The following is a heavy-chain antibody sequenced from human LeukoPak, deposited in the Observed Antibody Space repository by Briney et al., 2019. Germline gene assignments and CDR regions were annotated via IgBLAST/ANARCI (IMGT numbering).Heavy chain of an antibody. CDR3: AKRSHPRESYYFDY. V-gene: IGHV3-23*01. J-gene: IGHJ4*02. CDR2: ISGSGGGT. Sequence: GGSLRLSCAASGFTFSSYAMSWVRQAPGKGLEWVSAISGSGGGTYYADSVKGRFTISRDNSKNTLYLQMNSLRAEDTAVYYCAKRSHPRESYYFDYWGQGTLVTVSS. CDR1: GFTFSSYA.